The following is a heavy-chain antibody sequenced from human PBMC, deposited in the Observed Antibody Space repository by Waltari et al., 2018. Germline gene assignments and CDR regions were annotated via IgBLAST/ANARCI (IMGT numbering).Heavy chain of an antibody. D-gene: IGHD2-2*01. V-gene: IGHV3-15*01. Sequence: EVQLVESGGGLVKPGDSLRLSCVASGLPFANAWINWVRHAPGKGLEWVGRLKSKAEGGTTDYAAPVKGRFAISRDDSKDTAYLQMNSLKTEDTAMYFCTTEGGRTWPMYWGQGTLVTVSS. J-gene: IGHJ4*02. CDR2: LKSKAEGGTT. CDR1: GLPFANAW. CDR3: TTEGGRTWPMY.